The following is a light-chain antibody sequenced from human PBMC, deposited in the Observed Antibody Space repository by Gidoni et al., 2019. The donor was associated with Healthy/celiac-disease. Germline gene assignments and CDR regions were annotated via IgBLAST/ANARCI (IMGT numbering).Light chain of an antibody. CDR1: QGIRND. CDR2: AAS. J-gene: IGKJ1*01. Sequence: AIQMTQSPSSLSTSIGDRVTITCRASQGIRNDLGWYQQKPGKAPKLLIYAASSLQSGVPSRFSGSGSGTDFTLTISSLPPEDFATYYCLQDYNYPLTFGQGTKVEIK. V-gene: IGKV1-6*01. CDR3: LQDYNYPLT.